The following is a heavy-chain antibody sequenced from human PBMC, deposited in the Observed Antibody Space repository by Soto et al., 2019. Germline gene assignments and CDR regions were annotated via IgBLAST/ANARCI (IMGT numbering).Heavy chain of an antibody. V-gene: IGHV3-48*03. CDR1: EFTFSSYE. CDR2: ISSSGTTI. D-gene: IGHD6-13*01. J-gene: IGHJ4*02. Sequence: GSLRLSCVASEFTFSSYEMNWVRQAPGKGLEWVSYISSSGTTIYYTDSVKGRFTISRDNAKKSLYLQMNSLRAEDTAVYYCVRFGGAAAGPGDYWGQGTLVTVSS. CDR3: VRFGGAAAGPGDY.